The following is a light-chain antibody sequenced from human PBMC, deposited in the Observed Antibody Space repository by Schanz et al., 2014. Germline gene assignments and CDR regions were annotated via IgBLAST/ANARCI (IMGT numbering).Light chain of an antibody. V-gene: IGLV2-23*01. Sequence: ALTQPASVSGSLGQSITISCTGTSSDVGSYNPVSWYQQHPGKAPKLMIYEGSKRPSGVSNRFSGSKSGNTASLTISGLQAEDEADYYCCSYAGTSTSVVFGGGTKLTVL. CDR3: CSYAGTSTSVV. CDR2: EGS. CDR1: SSDVGSYNP. J-gene: IGLJ2*01.